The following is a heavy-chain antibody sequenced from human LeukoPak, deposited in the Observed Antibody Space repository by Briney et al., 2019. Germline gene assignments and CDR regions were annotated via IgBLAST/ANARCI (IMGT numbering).Heavy chain of an antibody. CDR2: VSSSGETT. V-gene: IGHV3-23*01. Sequence: GGTLRLSCAGSGSSFSTYGMTWVRQAPGKGLEWVSSVSSSGETTYYADSVKGRFTISRDDSKSTLYLQMNSLRVEDTALYYCAKDLWWFGEFPNAFENWGQGTMVTGSS. CDR3: AKDLWWFGEFPNAFEN. CDR1: GSSFSTYG. J-gene: IGHJ3*02. D-gene: IGHD3-10*01.